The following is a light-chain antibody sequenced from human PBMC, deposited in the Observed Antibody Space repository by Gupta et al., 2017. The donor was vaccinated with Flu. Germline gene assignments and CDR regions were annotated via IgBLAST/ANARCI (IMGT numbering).Light chain of an antibody. Sequence: SSLSASVGDRVTITSRESQSNGSDLNWCQQKPGKTPKRLIYGAASELSGVPSRCSGSGLGTDFTLTISRSQPEDVATYYCQQTYCTAPNTFGQGTRLDIK. CDR2: GAA. CDR3: QQTYCTAPNT. J-gene: IGKJ5*01. CDR1: QSNGSD. V-gene: IGKV1-39*01.